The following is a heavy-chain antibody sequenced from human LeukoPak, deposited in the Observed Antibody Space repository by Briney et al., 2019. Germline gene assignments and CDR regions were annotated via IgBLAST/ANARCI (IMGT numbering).Heavy chain of an antibody. Sequence: GGSLRLSCAASGFTFSSYSMNWVRQAPGKGLEWVSSISSSSSYIYYADSVKGRFTISRDNAKNTLYLQMNSLRAEDTAVYYCARDRRGKNWFDPWGQGTLVTVSS. D-gene: IGHD3-16*01. CDR2: ISSSSSYI. CDR3: ARDRRGKNWFDP. CDR1: GFTFSSYS. J-gene: IGHJ5*02. V-gene: IGHV3-21*01.